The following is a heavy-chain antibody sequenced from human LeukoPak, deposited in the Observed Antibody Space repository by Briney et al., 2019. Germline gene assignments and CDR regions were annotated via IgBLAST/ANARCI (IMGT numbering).Heavy chain of an antibody. CDR3: AKNLHSGSYPCFDY. Sequence: GGSLRLSCAASGFTFSSYAMSWVRQAPGKGLEWVSAISGSGGSTYYADSVRGRFTISRDNSKNTLYLQMNSLRAEDTAVYYCAKNLHSGSYPCFDYWGQGTLVTVSS. CDR2: ISGSGGST. V-gene: IGHV3-23*01. J-gene: IGHJ4*02. CDR1: GFTFSSYA. D-gene: IGHD1-26*01.